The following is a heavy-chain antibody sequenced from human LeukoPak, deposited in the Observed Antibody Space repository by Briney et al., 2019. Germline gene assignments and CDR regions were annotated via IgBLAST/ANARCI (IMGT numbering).Heavy chain of an antibody. CDR2: FSVSGGST. J-gene: IGHJ4*02. CDR1: GFTFSSYA. D-gene: IGHD1-20*01. CDR3: AKLTGPSGY. V-gene: IGHV3-23*01. Sequence: GGSLRLSCAASGFTFSSYAMSWVRQAPGKGLEWVSTFSVSGGSTHYIDSVKGRFTISRDNSKSTLYLQMNSLRVEDTAVYYCAKLTGPSGYWGQGTLVTVSS.